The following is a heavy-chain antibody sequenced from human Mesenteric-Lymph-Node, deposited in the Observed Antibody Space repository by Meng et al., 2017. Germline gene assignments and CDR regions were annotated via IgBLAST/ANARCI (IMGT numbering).Heavy chain of an antibody. D-gene: IGHD4-17*01. CDR1: GFSFSTYS. CDR3: ARGLYGDYATADY. V-gene: IGHV3-33*08. CDR2: IWYDGSNK. J-gene: IGHJ4*02. Sequence: GESLKISCAASGFSFSTYSMHWARQAPGKGLEWVAVIWYDGSNKYYADSVKGRFTISRDNSKNTLYLQMNSLRAEDTAVYYCARGLYGDYATADYWGQGTLVTVSS.